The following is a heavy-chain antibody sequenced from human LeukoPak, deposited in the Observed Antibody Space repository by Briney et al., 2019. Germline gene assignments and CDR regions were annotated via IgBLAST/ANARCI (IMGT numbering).Heavy chain of an antibody. CDR1: GFIFSNYE. CDR2: INHSGST. V-gene: IGHV4-34*01. J-gene: IGHJ3*02. Sequence: LRLSCAASGFIFSNYEMNWIRQPPGKGLEWIGEINHSGSTNYNASLKSRVAISVDTSKKQISLKMNSVTAADTAVYYCARDKWEPRYAFDIWGQGTMVTVSS. CDR3: ARDKWEPRYAFDI. D-gene: IGHD1-26*01.